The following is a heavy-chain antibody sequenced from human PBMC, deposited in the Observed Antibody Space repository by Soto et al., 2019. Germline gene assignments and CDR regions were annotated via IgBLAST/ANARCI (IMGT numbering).Heavy chain of an antibody. D-gene: IGHD3-3*01. Sequence: GGSLRLSCAASGFTFSSYSMDWVRQAPGQGLEWISYITTSSHTIYYADSVRGRFTISRDNAKNSLFLQMNSLRDEDTAVYYCARCSGYSDFWSGYFRDYYGMDVWGQGTTVTVSS. CDR3: ARCSGYSDFWSGYFRDYYGMDV. CDR2: ITTSSHTI. J-gene: IGHJ6*02. CDR1: GFTFSSYS. V-gene: IGHV3-48*02.